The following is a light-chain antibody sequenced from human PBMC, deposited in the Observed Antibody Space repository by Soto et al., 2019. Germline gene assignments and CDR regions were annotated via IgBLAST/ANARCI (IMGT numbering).Light chain of an antibody. Sequence: EIVLTQSPGTLSLSPGERATLSCRASQSINSRYLAWSQQKPGQAPRPLIYVASRRVTGLPYRVRGSGSGTDFTLTIRRLESEDFAVYYCQRVGSSPGFTFGPGPTLDIK. CDR2: VAS. CDR1: QSINSRY. J-gene: IGKJ3*01. V-gene: IGKV3-20*01. CDR3: QRVGSSPGFT.